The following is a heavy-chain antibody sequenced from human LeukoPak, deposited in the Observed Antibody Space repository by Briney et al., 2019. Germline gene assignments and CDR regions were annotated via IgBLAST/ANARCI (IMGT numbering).Heavy chain of an antibody. CDR3: ARGGIVAMDY. D-gene: IGHD5-12*01. Sequence: GGSLRLSCAASGFTFTSYEMNWVRHAPGKGLEWVSYMSSSGSTIFYADSVKGRFTLSRDNAMDSPYLQMTNLRAGDTAVYYCARGGIVAMDYWGQGTPVTVSS. CDR2: MSSSGSTI. CDR1: GFTFTSYE. V-gene: IGHV3-48*03. J-gene: IGHJ4*02.